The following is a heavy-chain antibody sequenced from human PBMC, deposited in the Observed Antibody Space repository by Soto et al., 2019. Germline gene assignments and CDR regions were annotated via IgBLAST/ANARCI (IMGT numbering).Heavy chain of an antibody. D-gene: IGHD2-8*02. CDR2: INHSGST. V-gene: IGHV4-34*01. Sequence: QVQLQQWGAGLLKPSETLSLTCAVYGGSFSGYYWTWIRQPPGTGREWIGKINHSGSTNYNPSLKGRVTISVDTSKIPFSLTLTSVTVADTVVYYCARDKITGLFDYWGQGTLVTVSS. CDR3: ARDKITGLFDY. CDR1: GGSFSGYY. J-gene: IGHJ4*02.